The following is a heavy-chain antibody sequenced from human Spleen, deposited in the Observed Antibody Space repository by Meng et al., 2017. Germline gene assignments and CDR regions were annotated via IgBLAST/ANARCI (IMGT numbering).Heavy chain of an antibody. D-gene: IGHD6-19*01. CDR1: GGSFSDYY. Sequence: QVQLQQWGAGLLKPSETLSLTCVVSGGSFSDYYWSWIRQPPGKGLEWIGEINHSGSTNYNPSLESRATISVDTSKNQFSLKLSSVTAADTAVYYCARAKRSSGWYNYGFNYWGQGTLVTVSS. CDR3: ARAKRSSGWYNYGFNY. CDR2: INHSGST. V-gene: IGHV4-34*01. J-gene: IGHJ4*02.